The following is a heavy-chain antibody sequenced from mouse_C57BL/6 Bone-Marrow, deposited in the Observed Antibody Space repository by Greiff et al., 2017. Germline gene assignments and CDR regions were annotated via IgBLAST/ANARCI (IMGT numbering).Heavy chain of an antibody. D-gene: IGHD2-10*02. CDR2: INPSNGGT. J-gene: IGHJ3*01. CDR3: ARWGYGNYGAWFAY. CDR1: GYTFTSYW. V-gene: IGHV1-53*01. Sequence: QVQLQQPGTELVKPGASVKLSCKASGYTFTSYWMHWVKQRPGQGLEWIGNINPSNGGTHYNETFKSKATLTVDKSSSTAYMQLSSLTSEDSAVYDCARWGYGNYGAWFAYWGQGTLVTVSA.